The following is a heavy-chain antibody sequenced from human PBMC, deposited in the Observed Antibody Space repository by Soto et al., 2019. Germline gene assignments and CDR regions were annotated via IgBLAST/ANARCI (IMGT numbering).Heavy chain of an antibody. CDR1: GGSISSYY. J-gene: IGHJ3*02. V-gene: IGHV4-4*07. CDR2: IYTSGST. CDR3: ARRNQYGDYDAFDI. Sequence: SETLSLTCTVSGGSISSYYWSWIRQPAGKGLEWIGRIYTSGSTNYNPSLKSRVTMSVDTSKNQFSLKLSSVTAADTAVYYCARRNQYGDYDAFDIWGQGTMVTVSS. D-gene: IGHD4-17*01.